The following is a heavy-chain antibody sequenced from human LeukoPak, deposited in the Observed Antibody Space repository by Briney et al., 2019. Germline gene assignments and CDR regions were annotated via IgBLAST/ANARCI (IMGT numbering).Heavy chain of an antibody. CDR1: GYSFTSYW. Sequence: GESLKISCKGSGYSFTSYWIGWVRQMPGKGLEWMGIIYPGDSDTRYSPSFQGQVTISADKSISTAYLQWSSLKASDTAMYYCARRGIAVAGTWAFDIWGRGTMVTVSS. J-gene: IGHJ3*02. CDR3: ARRGIAVAGTWAFDI. D-gene: IGHD6-19*01. V-gene: IGHV5-51*01. CDR2: IYPGDSDT.